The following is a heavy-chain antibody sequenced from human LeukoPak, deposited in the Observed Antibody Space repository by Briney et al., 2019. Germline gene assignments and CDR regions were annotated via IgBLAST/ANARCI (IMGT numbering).Heavy chain of an antibody. CDR3: ARQAWYYDRSAFDI. CDR1: GGSISSYD. J-gene: IGHJ3*02. Sequence: SETLSLTCTVSGGSISSYDWSWIRQPPGKGLEWVGYIYYGGSTNYNPSLKSRVTISVDTSKNQFSLKLSSVTAADTAVYFCARQAWYYDRSAFDIWGQGTMVTVSS. D-gene: IGHD3-22*01. V-gene: IGHV4-59*08. CDR2: IYYGGST.